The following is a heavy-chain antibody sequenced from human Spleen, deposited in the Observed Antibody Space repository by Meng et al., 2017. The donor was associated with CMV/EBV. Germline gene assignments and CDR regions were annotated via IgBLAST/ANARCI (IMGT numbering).Heavy chain of an antibody. CDR1: GFTFSSYG. V-gene: IGHV3-33*03. CDR2: IWYDGSNK. CDR3: AKDVSFDWLLQGPDY. J-gene: IGHJ4*02. D-gene: IGHD3-9*01. Sequence: GGSLRLSCAASGFTFSSYGMHWVRQAPGKGLEWVAVIWYDGSNKHYADSVKGRFTISRDKSKNMLYLQMNSLRVEDTAVYYCAKDVSFDWLLQGPDYWGQGTLVTVSS.